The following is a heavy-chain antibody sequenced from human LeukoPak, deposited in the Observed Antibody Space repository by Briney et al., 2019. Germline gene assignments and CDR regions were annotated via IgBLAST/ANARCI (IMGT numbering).Heavy chain of an antibody. CDR2: IIPIFGTA. J-gene: IGHJ3*02. D-gene: IGHD3-3*01. Sequence: GASVKVSCKASGYTFTSYYMHWVRQAPGQGLEWMGGIIPIFGTANYAQKFQGRVTITADESTSTAYMELSSLRSEDTAVYYCARGGPTTDFWSGPISGAFDIWGQGTMVTVSS. CDR1: GYTFTSYY. V-gene: IGHV1-69*13. CDR3: ARGGPTTDFWSGPISGAFDI.